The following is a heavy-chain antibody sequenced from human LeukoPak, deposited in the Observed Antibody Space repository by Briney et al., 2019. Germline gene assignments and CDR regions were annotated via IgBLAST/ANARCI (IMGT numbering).Heavy chain of an antibody. CDR1: GGSISSSRYY. J-gene: IGHJ3*02. CDR2: IYYSGST. D-gene: IGHD6-13*01. CDR3: HSSSWYQDAFDI. V-gene: IGHV4-39*01. Sequence: SETLSLTCTVSGGSISSSRYYWGWIRQPPGTRLEWIVSIYYSGSTYYNPSLKSRVTISVYTSKNQFSLKLSSVTAADTAVYYCHSSSWYQDAFDIWGQGTMVTVSS.